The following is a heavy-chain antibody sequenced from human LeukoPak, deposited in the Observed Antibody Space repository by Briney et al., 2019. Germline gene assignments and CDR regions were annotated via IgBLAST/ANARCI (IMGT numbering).Heavy chain of an antibody. V-gene: IGHV4-34*01. CDR1: GGSFSSYY. Sequence: PSETLSLTCAVYGGSFSSYYWSWIRQPPGKGLEWIGEINHSGSTNYNPSLKSRVTISVDTSKNQFSLKLSSVTAADTAVYYCARGQRQWLVLNWFDPWGQGTLVTVSS. CDR3: ARGQRQWLVLNWFDP. J-gene: IGHJ5*02. CDR2: INHSGST. D-gene: IGHD6-19*01.